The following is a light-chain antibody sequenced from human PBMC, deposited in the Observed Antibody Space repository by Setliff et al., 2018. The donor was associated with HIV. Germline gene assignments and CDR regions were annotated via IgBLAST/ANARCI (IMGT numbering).Light chain of an antibody. CDR3: SSYTSSSTFYV. J-gene: IGLJ1*01. CDR1: SGDVGGYNY. CDR2: DVS. Sequence: QSVLTQPASVSGSPGQWITVSCTGTSGDVGGYNYVSWYQQHPGKAPKLIIYDVSKRPSGVSIRFSGSKSGNTASLTISGLQAEDEADYYCSSYTSSSTFYVFGTGTKVTVL. V-gene: IGLV2-14*03.